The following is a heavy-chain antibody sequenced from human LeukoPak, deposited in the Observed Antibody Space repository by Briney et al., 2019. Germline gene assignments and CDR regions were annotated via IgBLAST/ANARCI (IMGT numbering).Heavy chain of an antibody. D-gene: IGHD6-19*01. CDR2: IYTSGST. CDR3: ATTPYYSSGWYADFQH. CDR1: GGSISSYY. V-gene: IGHV4-4*07. Sequence: SETLSLTCTVSGGSISSYYWSWIRQPAGKGLEWIGRIYTSGSTNYNPSLKSRVTMSVDTSKNQFSLKLSSVTAADTAVYYCATTPYYSSGWYADFQHWGQGTLVTVSS. J-gene: IGHJ1*01.